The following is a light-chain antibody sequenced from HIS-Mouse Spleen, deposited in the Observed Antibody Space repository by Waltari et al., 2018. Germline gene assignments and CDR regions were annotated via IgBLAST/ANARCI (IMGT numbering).Light chain of an antibody. J-gene: IGKJ1*01. CDR3: QQLNSYAL. Sequence: DIQLTQSPSFLSASVGDRVTITCRASQGISSYLAWYQQKPGKAPKLLIYAASTLQSGVPSRFSGSGSGTEFTLTTSSLQPEDFATYYCQQLNSYALFGQGTKVEIK. CDR1: QGISSY. V-gene: IGKV1-9*01. CDR2: AAS.